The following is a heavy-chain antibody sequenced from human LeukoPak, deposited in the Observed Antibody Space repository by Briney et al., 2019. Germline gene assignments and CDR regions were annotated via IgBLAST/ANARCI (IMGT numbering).Heavy chain of an antibody. J-gene: IGHJ4*02. D-gene: IGHD3-22*01. Sequence: GASVKVSCKASGYTFTSYYMHWVRQAPGQGLEWMGIINPSGGSTSYAQKFQGRVTMTRDMSTSTVYMELSSLRSEDTAVYYCAGLYYDSSGYYYFDYWGQGTLVTVSS. CDR1: GYTFTSYY. V-gene: IGHV1-46*01. CDR2: INPSGGST. CDR3: AGLYYDSSGYYYFDY.